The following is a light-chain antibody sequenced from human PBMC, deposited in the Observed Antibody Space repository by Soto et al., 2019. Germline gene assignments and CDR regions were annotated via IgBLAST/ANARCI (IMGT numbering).Light chain of an antibody. V-gene: IGLV2-14*03. CDR3: SSYTSSSTVL. CDR1: SSDVGGYDF. Sequence: QSALTQPASVSGSPGQSITISCTGASSDVGGYDFVSWYQHHPGKAPKLIIYDVSNWPSGVSNRFSGSKSGNTASLTISGLQAEDEADYYCSSYTSSSTVLFGGGTKVTVL. CDR2: DVS. J-gene: IGLJ2*01.